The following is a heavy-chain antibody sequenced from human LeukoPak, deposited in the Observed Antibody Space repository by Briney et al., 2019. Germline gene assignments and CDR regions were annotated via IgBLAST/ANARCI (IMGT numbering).Heavy chain of an antibody. J-gene: IGHJ5*02. CDR3: AREAVTIFGLVRTQTPKGPHRFDP. D-gene: IGHD3-3*01. CDR2: INPSGGTT. Sequence: ASVRVSCKASGYTFTNYYIHWVRQAPGQGLEWMGLINPSGGTTNGAQKFQGRVTMTRDMSTTTVYMHLSSLRSEDTAVYYCAREAVTIFGLVRTQTPKGPHRFDPWGQGTLVTVSS. CDR1: GYTFTNYY. V-gene: IGHV1-46*01.